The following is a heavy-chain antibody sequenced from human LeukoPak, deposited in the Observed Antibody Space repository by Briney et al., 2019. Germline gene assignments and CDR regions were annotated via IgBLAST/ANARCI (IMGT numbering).Heavy chain of an antibody. J-gene: IGHJ3*02. CDR3: ARVAKIRFLPTPGAFDI. V-gene: IGHV3-48*01. Sequence: GGSLRLSCAASEFTFSSYSMNWLRQAPGKGLEWVSYITNSGNSKSYADSVKGRFTISRDNTKNSLYLQMNGLRAEDTAAYYCARVAKIRFLPTPGAFDIWGQGTMVTVSS. CDR2: ITNSGNSK. CDR1: EFTFSSYS. D-gene: IGHD3-3*01.